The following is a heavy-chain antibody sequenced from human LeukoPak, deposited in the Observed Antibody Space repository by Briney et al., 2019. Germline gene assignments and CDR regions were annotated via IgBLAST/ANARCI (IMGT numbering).Heavy chain of an antibody. CDR3: ARYCSSTSCYGMDV. CDR2: ISYDGSNT. J-gene: IGHJ6*02. CDR1: GFTFSSYA. V-gene: IGHV3-30-3*01. D-gene: IGHD2-2*01. Sequence: GGSLRLSWAASGFTFSSYAMHWVRQAPGKGLEWVAVISYDGSNTYDADSVKGRFTISRDSSKNTLYLQMNSLRAEDTAVYYCARYCSSTSCYGMDVWGQGTTVTVSS.